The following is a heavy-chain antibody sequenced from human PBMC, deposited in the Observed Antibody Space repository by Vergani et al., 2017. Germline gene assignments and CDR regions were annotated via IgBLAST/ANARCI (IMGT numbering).Heavy chain of an antibody. CDR1: GGTFSSYA. Sequence: QVQLVQSGAEVKKPGSSVKVSCKASGGTFSSYAISWVRQAPGKGLEWMGGFDPEDGETIYAQKFQGRVTMTEDTSTDTAYMELSSLRSEDTAVYYCATERCSGGSCYSEGGFDYWGQGTLVTVSS. CDR3: ATERCSGGSCYSEGGFDY. CDR2: FDPEDGET. V-gene: IGHV1-24*01. J-gene: IGHJ4*02. D-gene: IGHD2-15*01.